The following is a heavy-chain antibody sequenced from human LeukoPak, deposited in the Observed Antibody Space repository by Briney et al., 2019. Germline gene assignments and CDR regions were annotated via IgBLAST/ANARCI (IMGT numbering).Heavy chain of an antibody. J-gene: IGHJ4*02. CDR3: ARGGSYDYVWGSYDY. CDR1: GFTVSSNY. CDR2: IYSGGST. D-gene: IGHD3-16*01. V-gene: IGHV3-66*02. Sequence: GGSLRLSCAASGFTVSSNYMSWVRQAPGKGLEWVSVIYSGGSTYYADSVKGRFTISRDNSKNTLYLQMNSLRAEDTAVYHCARGGSYDYVWGSYDYWGQGTLVTVSS.